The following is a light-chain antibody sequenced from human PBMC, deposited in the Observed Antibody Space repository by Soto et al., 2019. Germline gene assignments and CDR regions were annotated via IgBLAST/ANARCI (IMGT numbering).Light chain of an antibody. CDR3: QQYYSYLIT. V-gene: IGKV1-8*01. CDR2: AAS. Sequence: AIRMTQSPSSLSASTGDRVTITCRASQGISSYLAWYQQKPGKAPKLLIYAASTLQSGVPSRFSGSGSGTDFTLTISCLQSEDFATYYCQQYYSYLITFGQGTKVDI. CDR1: QGISSY. J-gene: IGKJ1*01.